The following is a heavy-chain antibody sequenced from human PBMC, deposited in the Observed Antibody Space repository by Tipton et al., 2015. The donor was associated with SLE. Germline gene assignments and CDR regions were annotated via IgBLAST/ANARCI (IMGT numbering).Heavy chain of an antibody. V-gene: IGHV4-59*01. J-gene: IGHJ4*02. Sequence: TLSLTCTVSGGSISSYYWSWIRQPPGKGLEWIGYIYYSGSTNYNPSLESRVTMSRDTSKNQIFLKLTSVTAADTALYFCASSEEYSSDWSYFHSWGQGALVTVSS. D-gene: IGHD6-19*01. CDR1: GGSISSYY. CDR2: IYYSGST. CDR3: ASSEEYSSDWSYFHS.